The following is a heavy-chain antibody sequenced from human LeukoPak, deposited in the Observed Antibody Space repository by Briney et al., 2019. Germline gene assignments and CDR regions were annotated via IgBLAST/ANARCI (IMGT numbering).Heavy chain of an antibody. CDR2: INHSGST. V-gene: IGHV4-34*01. D-gene: IGHD5-18*01. J-gene: IGHJ4*02. CDR1: GGSFSGYY. CDR3: ARYSYGNFDY. Sequence: PSETLSLTCAVYGGSFSGYYWSWIRQPPGKGLEWIGEINHSGSTNYNPSLKSRVTISVDTSKNQFSLKLSSVTAADTAVYYCARYSYGNFDYWGQGTLVTVSS.